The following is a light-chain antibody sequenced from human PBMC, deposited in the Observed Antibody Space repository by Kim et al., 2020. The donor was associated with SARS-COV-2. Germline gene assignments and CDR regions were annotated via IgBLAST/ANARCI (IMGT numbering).Light chain of an antibody. CDR1: QNISTD. V-gene: IGKV1-39*01. CDR3: QQSYSTPYT. CDR2: AAS. Sequence: ASVGDRVTITCRTSQNISTDLNWYQQRPGKAPKLLIYAASSLLDGVPSKFSGSGTGTDFTLTVSSLQLEDFATYFCQQSYSTPYTFGQGTKLEI. J-gene: IGKJ2*01.